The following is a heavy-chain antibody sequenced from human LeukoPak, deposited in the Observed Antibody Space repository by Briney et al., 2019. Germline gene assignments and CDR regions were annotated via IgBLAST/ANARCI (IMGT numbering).Heavy chain of an antibody. J-gene: IGHJ4*02. Sequence: SETLSLTCTVSGGFISTITYYWGWIRQPPGKGLEWVGHMYYRGNTFYNPSLKSRVTISVDTSKNQFSLKLRSVTAADTAVYYCARLYGNYQNYFDYWGQGTLVTVSS. CDR1: GGFISTITYY. V-gene: IGHV4-39*07. CDR3: ARLYGNYQNYFDY. CDR2: MYYRGNT. D-gene: IGHD1-7*01.